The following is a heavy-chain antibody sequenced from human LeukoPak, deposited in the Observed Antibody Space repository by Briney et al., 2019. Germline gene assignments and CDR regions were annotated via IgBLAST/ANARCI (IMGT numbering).Heavy chain of an antibody. Sequence: SETLSLTCTVSGGSINNYYWSWIRQPPGKGLEWIGYIYSSGSTNYNPSLESRVTISVDTSKNQFSLKLSSVTAADTAVYYCARDRTVTTPEVWGQGTLVTVSS. CDR2: IYSSGST. CDR3: ARDRTVTTPEV. CDR1: GGSINNYY. V-gene: IGHV4-59*01. D-gene: IGHD4-17*01. J-gene: IGHJ4*02.